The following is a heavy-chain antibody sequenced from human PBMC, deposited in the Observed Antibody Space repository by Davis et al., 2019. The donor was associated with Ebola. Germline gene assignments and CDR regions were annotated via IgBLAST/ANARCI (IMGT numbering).Heavy chain of an antibody. V-gene: IGHV3-23*01. CDR2: ISGSGGST. CDR1: GFTFSSYA. D-gene: IGHD2-2*01. CDR3: ARGPDIVVVPADTNWFDP. J-gene: IGHJ5*02. Sequence: PGGSLRLSCAASGFTFSSYAMSWVRQAPGKGLEWVSAISGSGGSTYYADSVKGRFTISRDNSKNSLYLQMNSLRAEDTAVYYCARGPDIVVVPADTNWFDPWGQGTLVTVSS.